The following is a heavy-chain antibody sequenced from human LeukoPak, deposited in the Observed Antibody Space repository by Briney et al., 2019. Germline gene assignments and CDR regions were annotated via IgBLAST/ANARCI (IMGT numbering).Heavy chain of an antibody. Sequence: SETLSLTCTVSGGSISSSSYYWGWIRQPPGKGLEWIGSIYYSGSTYYNPSLKSRVTISVDTSKNQFSLKLSSVTAADTAVYYCASPPELARDAFDIWGQGTMVTVSS. CDR3: ASPPELARDAFDI. CDR2: IYYSGST. V-gene: IGHV4-39*07. D-gene: IGHD1-14*01. J-gene: IGHJ3*02. CDR1: GGSISSSSYY.